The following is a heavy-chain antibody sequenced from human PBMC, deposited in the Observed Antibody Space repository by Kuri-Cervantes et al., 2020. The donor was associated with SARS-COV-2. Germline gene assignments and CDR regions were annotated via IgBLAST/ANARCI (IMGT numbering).Heavy chain of an antibody. CDR2: INWNGVRT. D-gene: IGHD1-26*01. CDR3: ARAGTSGSYLGY. V-gene: IGHV3-20*04. Sequence: GESLKISCAASGFIFDDYGMSWVRQAPGKGLEWVSGINWNGVRTGYTDSVKGRFTISRDNAKNSLYLQMNSLRAEDTAFYYCARAGTSGSYLGYWGQGTLVTVSS. CDR1: GFIFDDYG. J-gene: IGHJ4*02.